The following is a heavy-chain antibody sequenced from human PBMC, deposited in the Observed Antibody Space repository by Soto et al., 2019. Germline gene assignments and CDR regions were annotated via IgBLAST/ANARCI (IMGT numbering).Heavy chain of an antibody. J-gene: IGHJ4*02. CDR2: ISGSGGST. V-gene: IGHV3-23*01. Sequence: GRSLRLSCAASGFTFSSYAMSWVRQAPGKGLEWVSAISGSGGSTYYADSVKGRFTISRDNSKNTLYLQMNSLRAEDTAIYYCAKDWHENIAVAFFRKRFDYLGQGNLVTVS. CDR3: AKDWHENIAVAFFRKRFDY. CDR1: GFTFSSYA. D-gene: IGHD6-19*01.